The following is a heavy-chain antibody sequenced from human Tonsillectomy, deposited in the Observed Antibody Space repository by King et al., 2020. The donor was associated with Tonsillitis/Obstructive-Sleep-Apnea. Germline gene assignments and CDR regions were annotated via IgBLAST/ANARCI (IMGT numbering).Heavy chain of an antibody. D-gene: IGHD2-15*01. J-gene: IGHJ3*02. CDR2: ISYDGGNK. Sequence: QLVQSGGGVVQPGRSLRLSCAASRFTFSSYAMHWVRQVPGKGLEWVAVISYDGGNKYYADSVKGRFTISRDNSKNTLYLQMNSLRAEDTVVYYCAREDGYCSGGSCYSKAFDIWGQGTMVTVSS. CDR3: AREDGYCSGGSCYSKAFDI. V-gene: IGHV3-30*01. CDR1: RFTFSSYA.